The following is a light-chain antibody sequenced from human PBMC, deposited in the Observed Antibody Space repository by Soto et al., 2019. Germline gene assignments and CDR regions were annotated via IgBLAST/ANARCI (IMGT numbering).Light chain of an antibody. V-gene: IGKV3-15*01. CDR1: QSINST. CDR2: DAS. J-gene: IGKJ4*01. Sequence: ETVVTQSPATLSVSPGERATLSCRASQSINSTLAWYQQKTGQAPRLLIYDASTRATVIPARLSVNTAGTESTLTISSLQSEDCGPDYWQQYNSWPVLTLGGGTRVEIK. CDR3: QQYNSWPVLT.